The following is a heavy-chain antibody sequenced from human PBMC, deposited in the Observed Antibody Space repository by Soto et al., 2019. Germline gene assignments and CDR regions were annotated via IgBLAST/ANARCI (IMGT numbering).Heavy chain of an antibody. J-gene: IGHJ5*02. CDR3: ARQGPSETYYGWFDP. D-gene: IGHD1-26*01. V-gene: IGHV4-59*08. CDR1: GGSMNGYF. CDR2: IYYTGIT. Sequence: SATLSLTCTVSGGSMNGYFWSWIRQPPGKGLEWIGYIYYTGITNYNLSLKSRVTISIDTSKNQFSLKVSSVTAADTAVYYCARQGPSETYYGWFDPWGQGTLVTVSS.